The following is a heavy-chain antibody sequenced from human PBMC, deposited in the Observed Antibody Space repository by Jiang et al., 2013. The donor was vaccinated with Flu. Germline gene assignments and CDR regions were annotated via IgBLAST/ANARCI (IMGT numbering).Heavy chain of an antibody. D-gene: IGHD5-24*01. CDR3: ARFVEMVLYGMDV. Sequence: LQGRVTMTTDTSTSTAYMELRSLRSDDTAVYYCARFVEMVLYGMDVWGQGTTVTVSS. V-gene: IGHV1-18*01. J-gene: IGHJ6*02.